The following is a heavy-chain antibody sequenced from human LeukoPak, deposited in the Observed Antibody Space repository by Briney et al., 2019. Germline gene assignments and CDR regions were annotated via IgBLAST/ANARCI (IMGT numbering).Heavy chain of an antibody. D-gene: IGHD2-21*01. CDR3: ARSRMGIGRDWFDP. V-gene: IGHV4-59*01. J-gene: IGHJ5*02. CDR1: GGSISSYY. Sequence: SETLSLTCTVSGGSISSYYWSWIRQPPGKGLEWIGYIYYSGSTNYNPSLKSRVTISVDTSKNQFSLKLSSVTAADTAVYYCARSRMGIGRDWFDPWGQGTLVTVSS. CDR2: IYYSGST.